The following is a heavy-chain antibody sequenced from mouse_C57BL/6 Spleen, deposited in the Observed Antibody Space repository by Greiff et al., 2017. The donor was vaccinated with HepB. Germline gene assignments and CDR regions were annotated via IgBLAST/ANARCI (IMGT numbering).Heavy chain of an antibody. V-gene: IGHV1-42*01. CDR2: INPSTGGT. D-gene: IGHD2-4*01. Sequence: EVQLQQSGPELVKPGASVKISCKASGYSFTGYYMNWVKQSPEKSLEWIGEINPSTGGTTYNQKFKAKATLTVDKSSSTAYMQLKSLTSEDSAVYYCAREGGYYDYDGGDFDYWGQGTTLTVSS. CDR3: AREGGYYDYDGGDFDY. J-gene: IGHJ2*01. CDR1: GYSFTGYY.